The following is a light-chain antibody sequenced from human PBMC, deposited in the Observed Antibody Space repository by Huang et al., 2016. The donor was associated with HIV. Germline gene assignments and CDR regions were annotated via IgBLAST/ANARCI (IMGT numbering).Light chain of an antibody. CDR3: QQYYSASIT. J-gene: IGKJ5*01. CDR1: QPLLSTANNKSY. Sequence: DIVMTQSPGSLTVSLGERASINCTSSQPLLSTANNKSYLACYQQKQRQPPKALIYWASNRESGVPERFSGSGSGTDFTLTISSLQAEDVALYYCQQYYSASITFGQGTRVEI. V-gene: IGKV4-1*01. CDR2: WAS.